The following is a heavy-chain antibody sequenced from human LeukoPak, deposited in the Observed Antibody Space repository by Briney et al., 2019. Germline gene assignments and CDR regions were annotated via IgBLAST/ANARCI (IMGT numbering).Heavy chain of an antibody. CDR1: GFSFRTSD. CDR2: IGTVGDT. CDR3: AKGIG. V-gene: IGHV3-13*01. J-gene: IGHJ4*02. Sequence: GGSLRLSCAASGFSFRTSDMHWVRQAPGKGLEWVSAIGTVGDTYYPGSVKGRFTISRDDAKNTLYLQMNSLRAEDTAVYYCAKGIGWGQGTLVTVSS.